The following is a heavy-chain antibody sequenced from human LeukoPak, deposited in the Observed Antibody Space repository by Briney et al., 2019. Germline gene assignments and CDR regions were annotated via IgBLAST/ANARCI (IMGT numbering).Heavy chain of an antibody. D-gene: IGHD4-11*01. Sequence: GGSLRLSCAASGFTFSSYWMNWVRQAPGKGLEWVANIKQDGSEKYYADSVKGRFTISRDNAKNSLYLQMNSLRAEDTAVYYCAKEGAYPIVTYDSWGQGTLVTVSS. CDR3: AKEGAYPIVTYDS. J-gene: IGHJ5*01. CDR1: GFTFSSYW. V-gene: IGHV3-7*01. CDR2: IKQDGSEK.